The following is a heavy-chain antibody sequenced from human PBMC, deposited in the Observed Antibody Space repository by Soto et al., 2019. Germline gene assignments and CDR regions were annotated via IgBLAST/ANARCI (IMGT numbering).Heavy chain of an antibody. J-gene: IGHJ6*02. CDR3: ARAYYYGSGRQNYYYYYGMDV. D-gene: IGHD3-10*01. CDR1: GGTFSSYT. CDR2: IIPILGIA. V-gene: IGHV1-69*02. Sequence: QVQLVQSGAEVKKPGSSVKVSCKASGGTFSSYTISWVRQAPGQGLEWMGRIIPILGIANYAQKFQGRVTITADKSTSTAYMELSSLRSEDTAVYYCARAYYYGSGRQNYYYYYGMDVWGQGTTVTVSS.